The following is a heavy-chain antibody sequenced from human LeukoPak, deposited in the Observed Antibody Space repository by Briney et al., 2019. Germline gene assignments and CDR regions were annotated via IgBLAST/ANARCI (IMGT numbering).Heavy chain of an antibody. CDR2: INHSGST. J-gene: IGHJ4*02. V-gene: IGHV4-34*01. CDR3: ARVSGGVRYSYDSYYFDY. CDR1: GGSFSGYY. Sequence: SETLSLTCAVYGGSFSGYYWSWIRQPPGKGLEWIGEINHSGSTNYNPSLKCRVTISVDTSKNQFSLKLSSVTAADTAVYYCARVSGGVRYSYDSYYFDYWGQGTLVTVSS. D-gene: IGHD5-18*01.